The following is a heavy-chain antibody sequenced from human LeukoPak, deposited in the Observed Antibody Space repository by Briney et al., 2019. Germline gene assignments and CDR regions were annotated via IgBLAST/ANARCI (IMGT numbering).Heavy chain of an antibody. CDR1: GGTFSSYA. V-gene: IGHV1-69*06. D-gene: IGHD4-23*01. Sequence: ASVKVSCKASGGTFSSYAISWVRQAPGQGLEWMGGIIPIFGTANYAQKFQGRVTITADKSTSTVYMELSSLRSEDTAVYYCARDGALTTVVTFFDYWGQGTLVTVSS. CDR2: IIPIFGTA. J-gene: IGHJ4*02. CDR3: ARDGALTTVVTFFDY.